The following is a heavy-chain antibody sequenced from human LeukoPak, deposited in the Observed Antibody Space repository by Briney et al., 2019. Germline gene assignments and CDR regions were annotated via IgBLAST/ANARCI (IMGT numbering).Heavy chain of an antibody. CDR1: GFTFSSYA. CDR3: AKDRDIFCGGDCYSDY. J-gene: IGHJ4*02. D-gene: IGHD2-21*02. Sequence: GGSLRLSCAASGFTFSSYAMSWVRQAPGKGLEGVSAISGSGGSTYYADSVKGRFTISRDNSKNTLYLQMNSLRAEDTAVYYCAKDRDIFCGGDCYSDYWGQGTLVTVST. V-gene: IGHV3-23*01. CDR2: ISGSGGST.